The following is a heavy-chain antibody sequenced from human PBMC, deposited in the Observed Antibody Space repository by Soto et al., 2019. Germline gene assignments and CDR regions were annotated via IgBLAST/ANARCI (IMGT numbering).Heavy chain of an antibody. Sequence: GGSLRLSCAASGFTFSSYATSWVRQAPGKGLEWVSAISGSGGSTYYADSVKGRFTISRDNSKNTLYLQMNSLKAEDTAEYYCAQRDSIDYWGQGSLVTVSS. CDR2: ISGSGGST. CDR3: AQRDSIDY. CDR1: GFTFSSYA. D-gene: IGHD2-21*01. J-gene: IGHJ4*02. V-gene: IGHV3-23*01.